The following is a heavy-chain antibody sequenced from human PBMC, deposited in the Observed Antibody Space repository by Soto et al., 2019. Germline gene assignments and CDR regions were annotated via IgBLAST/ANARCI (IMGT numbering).Heavy chain of an antibody. CDR1: GFTFSSYA. Sequence: PGGSLRLSCAASGFTFSSYAMHWVRQAPGKGLEWVAVISYDGSNKYYADSVKGRFTISRDNSKNTLYLQMNSLRAEDTAVYYCASIAVAGTHFDYWGQGTLVTVS. D-gene: IGHD6-19*01. CDR3: ASIAVAGTHFDY. V-gene: IGHV3-30-3*01. J-gene: IGHJ4*02. CDR2: ISYDGSNK.